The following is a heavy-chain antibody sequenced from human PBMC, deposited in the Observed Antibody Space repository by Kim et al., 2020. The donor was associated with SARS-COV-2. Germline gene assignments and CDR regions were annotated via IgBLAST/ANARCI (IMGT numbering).Heavy chain of an antibody. D-gene: IGHD3-10*01. CDR1: GYRFTSYW. CDR2: IYPGDSDT. Sequence: GASLQISCKGSGYRFTSYWIGWVRQMPGKGLEWMGIIYPGDSDTRYSPSFQGQVTISADKSISTAYLQWSSLKASDTAMYYCARQLAYYYGSGSYIIYGMDVWGQGTTVTVSS. CDR3: ARQLAYYYGSGSYIIYGMDV. J-gene: IGHJ6*02. V-gene: IGHV5-51*01.